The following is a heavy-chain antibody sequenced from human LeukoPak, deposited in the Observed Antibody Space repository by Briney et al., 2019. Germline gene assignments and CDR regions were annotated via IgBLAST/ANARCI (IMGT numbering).Heavy chain of an antibody. Sequence: ASVKVSCKASGYTFTSYGISWVRQAPGQGLEWMGWISAYNGNTNYAQKLQGRVTMTTDTSTSTAYMELRSLRPDDTAVYYCARDLIAVADYYYYYGMDVWGQGTTVTVSS. CDR2: ISAYNGNT. CDR1: GYTFTSYG. D-gene: IGHD6-19*01. V-gene: IGHV1-18*01. CDR3: ARDLIAVADYYYYYGMDV. J-gene: IGHJ6*02.